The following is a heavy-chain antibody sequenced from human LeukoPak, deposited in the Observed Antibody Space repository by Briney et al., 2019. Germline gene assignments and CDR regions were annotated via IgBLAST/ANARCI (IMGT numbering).Heavy chain of an antibody. J-gene: IGHJ4*02. D-gene: IGHD3-9*01. V-gene: IGHV1-18*01. CDR3: ASDWGYYDTLTGYYGPTPRVPPFDY. CDR1: GYTFTSYG. Sequence: ASVKVSCKASGYTFTSYGISWVRQAPGQGLEWMGWISAYNGNTNYAQKLQGRVTMTTDTSTSTAYMALRSLRSDDTAVYSCASDWGYYDTLTGYYGPTPRVPPFDYWGQGTLVTVSS. CDR2: ISAYNGNT.